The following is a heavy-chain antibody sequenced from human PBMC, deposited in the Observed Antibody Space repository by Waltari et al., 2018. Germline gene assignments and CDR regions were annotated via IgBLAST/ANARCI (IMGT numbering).Heavy chain of an antibody. CDR1: GGTFSSYA. Sequence: QVQLVQSGAEVKKPGSSVKVSCKASGGTFSSYAISWVRQAPGQGLEWMGRSSPILGIANYAQKFQGRVTITADKSTSTAYMGLSSLRSEDTAVYYCARDEYSYGFDYWGQGTLVTVSS. CDR2: SSPILGIA. V-gene: IGHV1-69*04. CDR3: ARDEYSYGFDY. D-gene: IGHD5-18*01. J-gene: IGHJ4*02.